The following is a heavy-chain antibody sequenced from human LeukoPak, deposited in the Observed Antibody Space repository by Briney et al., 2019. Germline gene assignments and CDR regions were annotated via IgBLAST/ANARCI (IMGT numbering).Heavy chain of an antibody. Sequence: GGSLRLSCAASGFTFSSYAMHWVHQAPGKGLEWVAVISYDGSNKYYADSVKGRFTISRDNSKNTLYLQMNSLRAEDTAVYYCARDTRDIVAKYYYYYYMDVWGKGTTVTVSS. J-gene: IGHJ6*03. CDR3: ARDTRDIVAKYYYYYYMDV. V-gene: IGHV3-30*04. D-gene: IGHD5-12*01. CDR2: ISYDGSNK. CDR1: GFTFSSYA.